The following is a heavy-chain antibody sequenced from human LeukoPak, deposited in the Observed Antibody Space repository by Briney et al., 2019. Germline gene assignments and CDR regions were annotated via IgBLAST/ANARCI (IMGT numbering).Heavy chain of an antibody. CDR3: AKGGRAQRTDS. J-gene: IGHJ4*02. D-gene: IGHD1-1*01. V-gene: IGHV3-23*01. CDR2: IDSTGGDT. CDR1: GFTFSSCA. Sequence: RGSLRLSCAASGFTFSSCAMSWVRQAPGKGLEWVSTIDSTGGDTYYPDSVKGRFTISRDNSKNTLYLQMNSLRADDTAVYYCAKGGRAQRTDSWGQGTLVTVS.